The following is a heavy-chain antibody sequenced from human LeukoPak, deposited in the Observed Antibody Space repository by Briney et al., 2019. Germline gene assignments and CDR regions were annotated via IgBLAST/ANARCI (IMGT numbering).Heavy chain of an antibody. J-gene: IGHJ4*02. D-gene: IGHD3-22*01. Sequence: PSETLSLTCAVSGGSISSSNWWSWVRQPPGKGLEWIGEIYHSGSTNYNPSLKSRVTMSVDKSKNQFSLKLSSVTAADTAVYYCARMDYYDSSGYYYPYHYFDYWGQGTLVTVSS. CDR2: IYHSGST. CDR1: GGSISSSNW. CDR3: ARMDYYDSSGYYYPYHYFDY. V-gene: IGHV4-4*02.